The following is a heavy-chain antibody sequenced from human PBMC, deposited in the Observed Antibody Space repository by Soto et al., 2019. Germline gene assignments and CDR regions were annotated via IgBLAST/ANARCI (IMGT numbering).Heavy chain of an antibody. CDR3: ARVAYRNGWIFDY. CDR1: GFTFSSYW. CDR2: IKQDGSEK. V-gene: IGHV3-7*01. Sequence: GGSLRLSCAASGFTFSSYWMSWVRQAPGKGLEWVANIKQDGSEKYYVDSVEGRFTLSRDNAKNSLQLQMNSLRAEDTAFYICARVAYRNGWIFDYWGQGTLVTVSS. J-gene: IGHJ4*01. D-gene: IGHD6-19*01.